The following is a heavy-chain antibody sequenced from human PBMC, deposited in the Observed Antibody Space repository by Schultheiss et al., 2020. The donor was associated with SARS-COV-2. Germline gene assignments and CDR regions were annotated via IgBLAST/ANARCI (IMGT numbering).Heavy chain of an antibody. J-gene: IGHJ4*02. CDR1: GGSFSGYY. CDR3: ARRVVVNPHYYFDY. V-gene: IGHV4-34*01. Sequence: LSLTCAVYGGSFSGYYWSWIRQPPGKGLEWIGEINHSGSTNYNPSLKSRVTISVDTSKNQFSLKLSSVTAADTAVYYCARRVVVNPHYYFDYWGQGTLVTVSS. CDR2: INHSGST. D-gene: IGHD3-22*01.